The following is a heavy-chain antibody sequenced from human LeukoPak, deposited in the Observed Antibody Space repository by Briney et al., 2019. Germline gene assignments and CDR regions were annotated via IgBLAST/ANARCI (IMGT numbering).Heavy chain of an antibody. CDR1: GFTFSSYG. V-gene: IGHV3-30*18. Sequence: GGSLRLSCAASGFTFSSYGMHWVRQAPGKGQEWVAVISYDGSNKYYADSVKGRFTISRDNSKNTLYLQMNSLRAEDTAVYYCAKLAAMVTYWGQGTLVTVSS. CDR2: ISYDGSNK. D-gene: IGHD5-18*01. CDR3: AKLAAMVTY. J-gene: IGHJ4*02.